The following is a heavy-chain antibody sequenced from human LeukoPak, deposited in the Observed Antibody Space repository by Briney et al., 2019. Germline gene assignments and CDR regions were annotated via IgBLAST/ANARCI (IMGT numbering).Heavy chain of an antibody. D-gene: IGHD3-10*01. CDR1: GFTFSSNS. J-gene: IGHJ4*02. V-gene: IGHV3-48*02. CDR2: ISSSSSTI. CDR3: ARRIGYYGSGSYRCYFDY. Sequence: GGSLRLSCAASGFTFSSNSMNWVRQAPGKGLEWVSYISSSSSTIYYADSVKGRFTISRDNAKNSLYLQMNSLRDEDTAVYYCARRIGYYGSGSYRCYFDYWGQGTLVTVSS.